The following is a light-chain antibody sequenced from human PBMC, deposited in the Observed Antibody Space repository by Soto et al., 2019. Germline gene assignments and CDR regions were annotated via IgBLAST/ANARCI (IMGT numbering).Light chain of an antibody. CDR3: QQYDNWPPCT. J-gene: IGKJ2*02. V-gene: IGKV3-15*01. CDR2: DTS. Sequence: EIVMTQSPATLSVSPGERVTLSCRASQSGSRFLAWYQQRPGQAPRLLIYDTSTRATGVPARFSGSGSGTEFSLTISSLQSEDFAVYYCQQYDNWPPCTFGQGTKLEVK. CDR1: QSGSRF.